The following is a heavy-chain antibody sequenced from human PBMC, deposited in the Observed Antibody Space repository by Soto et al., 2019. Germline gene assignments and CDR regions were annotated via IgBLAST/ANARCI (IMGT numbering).Heavy chain of an antibody. CDR3: GRGYLVYRKGPKPYGMDV. D-gene: IGHD3-3*01. Sequence: SVKVSCKASGGTFSSYAISWVRQAPGQGLEWMGGIIPIFGTANYAQKFQGRVTITADESTSTAYMELSSLRSEDTAVYYCGRGYLVYRKGPKPYGMDVWGQGTTITVSS. CDR1: GGTFSSYA. CDR2: IIPIFGTA. V-gene: IGHV1-69*13. J-gene: IGHJ6*02.